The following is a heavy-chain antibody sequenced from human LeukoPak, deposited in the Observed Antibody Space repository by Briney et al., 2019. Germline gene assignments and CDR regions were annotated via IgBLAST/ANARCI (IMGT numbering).Heavy chain of an antibody. Sequence: SETLSLTCTVSGGSISSSSYYWGWIRQPPGKGLEWIGSIYYSGSTNYNPSLKSRVTISLDTSKNQFSLKLSSVTAADTAMYYCARSYYDILTGYLTDAFDIWGQGTMVTVSS. CDR2: IYYSGST. CDR3: ARSYYDILTGYLTDAFDI. D-gene: IGHD3-9*01. V-gene: IGHV4-39*07. J-gene: IGHJ3*02. CDR1: GGSISSSSYY.